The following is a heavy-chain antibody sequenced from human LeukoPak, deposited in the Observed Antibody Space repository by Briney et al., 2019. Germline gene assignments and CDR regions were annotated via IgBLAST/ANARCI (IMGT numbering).Heavy chain of an antibody. D-gene: IGHD6-13*01. J-gene: IGHJ4*02. CDR1: GYSISSGYY. CDR3: ASYREWTSSWYFDY. CDR2: IYHSGST. V-gene: IGHV4-38-2*02. Sequence: PSETLSLTCTVSGYSISSGYYWGWIRQPPGKGLEWIGSIYHSGSTYYNPSLKSRVTISVDTSKNQFSLKLSSVTAADTAVYYCASYREWTSSWYFDYWGQGTLVTVSS.